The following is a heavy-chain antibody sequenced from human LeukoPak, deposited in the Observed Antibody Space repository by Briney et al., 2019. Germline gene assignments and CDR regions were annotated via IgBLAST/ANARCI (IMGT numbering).Heavy chain of an antibody. CDR3: ARQTFSGYEPRYYYYMDV. CDR1: GFTFSDYY. Sequence: LRLSCAASGFTFSDYYMSWIRQPPGKGLEWIGSIYHSGTRYFNPSLNSRVIISADTPKNQIFLKLSSVTAADTAVYYCARQTFSGYEPRYYYYMDVWGKGTTVTVSS. V-gene: IGHV4-38-2*01. J-gene: IGHJ6*03. CDR2: IYHSGTR. D-gene: IGHD5-12*01.